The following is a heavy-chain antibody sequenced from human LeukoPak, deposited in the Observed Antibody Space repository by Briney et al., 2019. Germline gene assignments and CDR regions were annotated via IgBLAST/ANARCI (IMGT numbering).Heavy chain of an antibody. D-gene: IGHD6-13*01. J-gene: IGHJ4*02. CDR1: GYSFTSYW. CDR2: IYPGDSDT. Sequence: GESLKISCKCSGYSFTSYWIGWVRQMPGKGLEWMGIIYPGDSDTRYSPSFQGQVTISADKSISAAYLQRSSLKASDTAMYYCARQLAAAGPLDYWGQGTLVTVSS. V-gene: IGHV5-51*01. CDR3: ARQLAAAGPLDY.